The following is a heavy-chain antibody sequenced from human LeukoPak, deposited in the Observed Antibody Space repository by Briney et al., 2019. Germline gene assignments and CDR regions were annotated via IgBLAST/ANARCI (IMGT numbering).Heavy chain of an antibody. CDR2: IYYSGST. D-gene: IGHD6-13*01. CDR3: ASPIAAAGTSWGAFDI. Sequence: SETLSLTCTVSGGSISSYYWSWIRQPPGKGLEWIGYIYYSGSTNYNPSLKSRVTISVDTSKNQFSLKLSSVTAADTAVYYCASPIAAAGTSWGAFDIWGQGTMVTVSS. V-gene: IGHV4-59*08. CDR1: GGSISSYY. J-gene: IGHJ3*02.